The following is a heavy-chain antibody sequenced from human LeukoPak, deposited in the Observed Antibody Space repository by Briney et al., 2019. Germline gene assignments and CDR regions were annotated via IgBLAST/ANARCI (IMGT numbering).Heavy chain of an antibody. J-gene: IGHJ4*02. Sequence: GGSLRLSCEASGFTFSRYWMHWVRQAPGKGLVWVSRIKSDGKTNYADSVKGRFTISRDNAKNTLFLQMNSLRVEDTAVFYCARGRGYSGYDLDYWGQGTLVTVSS. CDR3: ARGRGYSGYDLDY. CDR2: IKSDGKT. V-gene: IGHV3-74*01. CDR1: GFTFSRYW. D-gene: IGHD5-12*01.